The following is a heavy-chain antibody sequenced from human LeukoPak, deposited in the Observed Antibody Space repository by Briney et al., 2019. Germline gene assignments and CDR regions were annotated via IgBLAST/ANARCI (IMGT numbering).Heavy chain of an antibody. CDR3: TRLGMNIMPPEQRWEFDY. CDR1: GGSISSTSYY. Sequence: SETLSLTCTVSGGSISSTSYYWGWVRQSPGKGLEWIGTLFYSGGTSYNPSLRSRLTISVDRPKNQFTLKLSSVTAADTAVYYCTRLGMNIMPPEQRWEFDYWGQGTLVSVSS. V-gene: IGHV4-39*01. D-gene: IGHD6-25*01. J-gene: IGHJ4*02. CDR2: LFYSGGT.